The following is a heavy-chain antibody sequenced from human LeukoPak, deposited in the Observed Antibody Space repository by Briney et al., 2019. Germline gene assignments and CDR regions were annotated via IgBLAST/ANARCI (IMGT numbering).Heavy chain of an antibody. Sequence: PGASLRLSCAASGFTFSTHAMSWDRQAPGKGLEWVAAISYGGDITFYAPSVQGRFTISRDNSKDTLYVQMDSLRAEDTAIYYCAKELRSGGVVTNFDYWGQGTLVIVSP. CDR3: AKELRSGGVVTNFDY. D-gene: IGHD4-23*01. CDR1: GFTFSTHA. J-gene: IGHJ4*02. CDR2: ISYGGDIT. V-gene: IGHV3-23*01.